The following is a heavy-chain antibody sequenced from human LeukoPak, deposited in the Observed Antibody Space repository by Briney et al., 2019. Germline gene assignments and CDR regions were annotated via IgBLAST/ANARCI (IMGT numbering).Heavy chain of an antibody. J-gene: IGHJ3*02. CDR1: GYSFTSYW. V-gene: IGHV5-51*01. CDR3: ARHKYGYKPQMNDAFDI. CDR2: IYPGDSDT. D-gene: IGHD5-24*01. Sequence: GESLQISCKGSGYSFTSYWIGWVRQMPGKGLEWMGIIYPGDSDTRYSPSFQGQVTISADKSISTAYLQWSSLKASDTAMYYCARHKYGYKPQMNDAFDIWGQGTMVTVSS.